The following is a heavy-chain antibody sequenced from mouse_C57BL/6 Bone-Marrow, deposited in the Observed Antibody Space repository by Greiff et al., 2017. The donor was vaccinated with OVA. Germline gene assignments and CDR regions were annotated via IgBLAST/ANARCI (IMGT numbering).Heavy chain of an antibody. CDR1: GYTFTDYY. Sequence: VQLQQSGPELVKPGASVKISCKASGYTFTDYYMNWVKQSHGKSLEWIGDINPYNGGTSYNQKFKGKATLTVDKSSSTAYMELRSLTSEDSAVYYCARGVLRPWGQGTLVTVSA. D-gene: IGHD1-1*01. V-gene: IGHV1-26*01. CDR3: ARGVLRP. J-gene: IGHJ3*01. CDR2: INPYNGGT.